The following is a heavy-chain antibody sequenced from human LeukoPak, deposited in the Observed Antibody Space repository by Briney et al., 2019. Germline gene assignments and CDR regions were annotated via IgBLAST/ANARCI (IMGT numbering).Heavy chain of an antibody. D-gene: IGHD2-15*01. CDR3: ARAYCSGGSCYRWDASDI. CDR2: IIPIFGTA. Sequence: SVKVSCKASGYTFTSYGISWVRQAPGQGLEWMGGIIPIFGTANYAQKFQGRVTITADESTSTAYMELSSLRSEDTAVYYCARAYCSGGSCYRWDASDIWGQGTMVTVSS. V-gene: IGHV1-69*13. CDR1: GYTFTSYG. J-gene: IGHJ3*02.